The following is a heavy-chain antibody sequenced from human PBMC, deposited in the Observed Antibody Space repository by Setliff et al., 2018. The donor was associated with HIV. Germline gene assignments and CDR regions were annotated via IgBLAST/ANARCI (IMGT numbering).Heavy chain of an antibody. CDR1: GASISSSTDY. CDR3: ARGYSFGSIQHFDF. V-gene: IGHV4-39*02. J-gene: IGHJ4*02. Sequence: PSETLSLTCTVSGASISSSTDYWGWIRQSPGKGLEWIGSRYYSGSTYYNPSLKSRLTMSVDTSKNHFSLNLRSVTAADTAVYFCARGYSFGSIQHFDFWGQGILVTVSS. D-gene: IGHD5-12*01. CDR2: RYYSGST.